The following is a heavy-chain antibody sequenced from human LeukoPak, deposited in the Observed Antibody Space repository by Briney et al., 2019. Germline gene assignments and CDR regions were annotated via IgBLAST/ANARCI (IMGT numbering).Heavy chain of an antibody. CDR1: GGSISSSSYY. J-gene: IGHJ5*02. V-gene: IGHV4-39*01. CDR3: ARGDGSSWYLGWFDP. CDR2: IYYSGST. D-gene: IGHD6-13*01. Sequence: SETLSLTCTVSGGSISSSSYYWGWIRQPPGKGLEWIGSIYYSGSTYYNPSLKSRVTISVDTSKNQFSLKLSSVTAADTAVYYCARGDGSSWYLGWFDPWGQGTLVTVSS.